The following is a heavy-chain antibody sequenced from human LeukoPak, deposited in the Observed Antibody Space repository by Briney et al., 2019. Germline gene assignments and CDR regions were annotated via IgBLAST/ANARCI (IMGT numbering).Heavy chain of an antibody. CDR3: AKPLGPMVQGVIIRVNAFDI. CDR2: ISGSGGST. CDR1: GFTFSSYA. V-gene: IGHV3-23*01. Sequence: GGSLRLSCAASGFTFSSYAMSWVRQAPGKGLEWVSAISGSGGSTDYADSVKGRFTISRDNSKNTLYLQMNSLRAEDTAVYYCAKPLGPMVQGVIIRVNAFDIWGQGTMVTVSS. J-gene: IGHJ3*02. D-gene: IGHD3-10*01.